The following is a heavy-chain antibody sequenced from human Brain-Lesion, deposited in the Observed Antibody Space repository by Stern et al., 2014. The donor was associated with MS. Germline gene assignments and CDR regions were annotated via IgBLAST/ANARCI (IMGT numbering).Heavy chain of an antibody. CDR3: ARDQRGITIFGVVTDYYYLGMDV. CDR2: INPNTGGT. V-gene: IGHV1-2*02. D-gene: IGHD3-3*01. J-gene: IGHJ6*02. CDR1: GYIFTGYY. Sequence: DQLGESGAEVKKPGASVKVSCKTSGYIFTGYYIHWGRQAPGQGLEWMAWINPNTGGTKYAQKVQGRVTMSRDTSISTAYVELSSLTSDDTAVYYCARDQRGITIFGVVTDYYYLGMDVWGQGTTVTVSS.